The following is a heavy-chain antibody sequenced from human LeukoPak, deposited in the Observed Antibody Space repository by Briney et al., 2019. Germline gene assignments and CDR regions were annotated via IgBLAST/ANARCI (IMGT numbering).Heavy chain of an antibody. Sequence: GGSLRLSCAASGFTFSDHYMDWVRQAPGKGPEWVGRTRNKANSYTTEYAASVKGRFTISRDDSKNSLYLQMNSLKTEDTAVYYCARVGGYDEATDYYYGMDVWGQGTTVTVSS. CDR2: TRNKANSYTT. CDR3: ARVGGYDEATDYYYGMDV. CDR1: GFTFSDHY. D-gene: IGHD3-22*01. J-gene: IGHJ6*02. V-gene: IGHV3-72*01.